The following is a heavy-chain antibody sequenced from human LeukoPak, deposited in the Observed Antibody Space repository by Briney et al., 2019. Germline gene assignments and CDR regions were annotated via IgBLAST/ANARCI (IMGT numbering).Heavy chain of an antibody. Sequence: ASVNVSCKTSGYTFTSYAIHWVRQAPGQRLEWMGWISAGNGNTQYSQKFQGRVTITRDTSASTAYMELRSLRFEDTAVYYCARDRSSTWYGGIDYWGQGTLVTASS. CDR1: GYTFTSYA. D-gene: IGHD6-13*01. CDR2: ISAGNGNT. V-gene: IGHV1-3*01. CDR3: ARDRSSTWYGGIDY. J-gene: IGHJ4*02.